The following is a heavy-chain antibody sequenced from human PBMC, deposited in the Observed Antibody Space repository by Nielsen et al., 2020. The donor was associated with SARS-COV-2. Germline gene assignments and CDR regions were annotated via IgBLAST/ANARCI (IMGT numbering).Heavy chain of an antibody. Sequence: LKISCAASGFPFDNYAMHWVRRVPGKGLEWVSDISWNSVDIGYADSVKGRFTISRDDSKNTAYLQMNSLKTEDTAVYYCSSPTVAYWGQGTLVTVSS. CDR2: ISWNSVDI. J-gene: IGHJ4*02. D-gene: IGHD4-23*01. V-gene: IGHV3-9*01. CDR3: SSPTVAY. CDR1: GFPFDNYA.